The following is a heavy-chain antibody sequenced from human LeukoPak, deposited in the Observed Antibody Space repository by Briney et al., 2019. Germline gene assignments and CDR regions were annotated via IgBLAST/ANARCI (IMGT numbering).Heavy chain of an antibody. CDR3: ARVERHMTMVTQPDY. CDR1: GFIFSDFY. CDR2: ISSGGLTT. V-gene: IGHV3-11*01. J-gene: IGHJ4*02. Sequence: GGSLRLSCAASGFIFSDFYMSWIRQAPGKGLEWVSYISSGGLTTHYADSVKGRFTISRDSAKTSLSLQMDSLRAEDTAVYFCARVERHMTMVTQPDYWGQGTLVTVSS. D-gene: IGHD4/OR15-4a*01.